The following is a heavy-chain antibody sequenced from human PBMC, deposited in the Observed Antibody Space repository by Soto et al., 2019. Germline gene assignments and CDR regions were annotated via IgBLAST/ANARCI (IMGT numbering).Heavy chain of an antibody. J-gene: IGHJ4*02. CDR2: IYFSGST. Sequence: SETLSLTCTVSGGSISSYYWSWIRQPPGKGLEWIGYIYFSGSTNYNPSLKSRVTISVDTSKNQFSLKLSSVTAADTAVYYCARDGYYYDSSGYQSVYYFDYWGQGARVTVSS. D-gene: IGHD3-22*01. V-gene: IGHV4-59*01. CDR1: GGSISSYY. CDR3: ARDGYYYDSSGYQSVYYFDY.